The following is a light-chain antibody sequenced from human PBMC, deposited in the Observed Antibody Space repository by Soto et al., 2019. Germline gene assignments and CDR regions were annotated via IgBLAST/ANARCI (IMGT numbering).Light chain of an antibody. V-gene: IGKV2-30*02. J-gene: IGKJ1*01. CDR2: KVS. CDR3: MHGLYWSWT. Sequence: DVVMTQSPLSLPVTLGQPASISCRSSQSLVHTDGNTSLTWFQQRPGQSPRRLIYKVSNRDSGVPDRFSGSGSGPYFTLTISSVEAEDVGIYYCMHGLYWSWTLGQGTQVEIK. CDR1: QSLVHTDGNTS.